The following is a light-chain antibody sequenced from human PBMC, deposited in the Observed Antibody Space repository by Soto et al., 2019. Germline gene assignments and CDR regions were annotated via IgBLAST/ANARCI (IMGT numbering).Light chain of an antibody. V-gene: IGLV2-14*01. CDR3: SSYTGSSALV. CDR1: SSDVGGYDY. J-gene: IGLJ2*01. Sequence: QSALTQPASVSGSPGQSITISCTGTSSDVGGYDYVSWYQHHPGKVPKLIIYEVSKRPSGVSHRFSGSKSGNTASLTISGVQAEDEADYYCSSYTGSSALVFGGGTQLTVL. CDR2: EVS.